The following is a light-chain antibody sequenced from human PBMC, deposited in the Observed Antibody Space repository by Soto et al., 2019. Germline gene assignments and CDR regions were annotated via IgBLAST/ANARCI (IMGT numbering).Light chain of an antibody. CDR3: QKYNNAPWA. J-gene: IGKJ1*01. V-gene: IGKV1-27*01. CDR2: GAF. CDR1: QVISNY. Sequence: DIQMTQSPSSLSASVGDRITITCRASQVISNYLAWYQQKPGKVPKLLIYGAFTLQSGAPSRFSGSGSGTDFTLTISSLQPEDVATYYCQKYNNAPWAFGQGTKVEIK.